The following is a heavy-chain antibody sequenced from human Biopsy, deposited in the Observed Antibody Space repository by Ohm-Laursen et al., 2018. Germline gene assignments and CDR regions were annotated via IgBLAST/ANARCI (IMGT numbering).Heavy chain of an antibody. V-gene: IGHV4-61*01. J-gene: IGHJ4*02. CDR2: IYSGGNT. Sequence: SEILSLTCTVSGDSLSSGPDNWSWIRQPPGQGLEYIGFIYSGGNTNYNPSLQNRVTMSVDTSKNQFSLKLSSVIAADTAVYYCARGRRTSGWPYFANWGQGTLVIVSS. D-gene: IGHD6-19*01. CDR3: ARGRRTSGWPYFAN. CDR1: GDSLSSGPDN.